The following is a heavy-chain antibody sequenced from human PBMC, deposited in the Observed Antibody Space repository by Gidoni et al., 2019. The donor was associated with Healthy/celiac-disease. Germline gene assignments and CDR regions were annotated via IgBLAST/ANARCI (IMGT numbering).Heavy chain of an antibody. CDR1: GDSVSSNSAA. J-gene: IGHJ6*02. CDR3: ARDLRRGSPPVFYYYGMDV. Sequence: QVQLQQSGPGLVKPSQTLSLTCAISGDSVSSNSAAWDWIRQSPSRGLEWLGRTYYRSKWYNDYAVSVKSRITINPDTSKNQFSLQLNSVTPEDTAVYYCARDLRRGSPPVFYYYGMDVWGQGTTVTVSS. D-gene: IGHD2-8*01. CDR2: TYYRSKWYN. V-gene: IGHV6-1*01.